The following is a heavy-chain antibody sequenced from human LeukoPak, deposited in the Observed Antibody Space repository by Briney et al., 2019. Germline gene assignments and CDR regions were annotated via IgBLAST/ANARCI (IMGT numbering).Heavy chain of an antibody. CDR2: IKQDGSEK. J-gene: IGHJ5*02. D-gene: IGHD4-11*01. V-gene: IGHV3-7*01. CDR1: GFTFSSYW. CDR3: ARDSADSDYSNYLANWFDP. Sequence: PGGSLRLSCAASGFTFSSYWMSWVRQAPGKGLEWVANIKQDGSEKYYVDSVKGRFTISRDNAKNSLYLQMNSLRAEDTAVYYCARDSADSDYSNYLANWFDPWGQGTLVTVSS.